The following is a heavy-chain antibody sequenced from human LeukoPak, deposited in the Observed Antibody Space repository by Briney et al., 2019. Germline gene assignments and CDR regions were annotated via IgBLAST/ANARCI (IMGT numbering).Heavy chain of an antibody. J-gene: IGHJ3*02. CDR2: IIPIFGTA. V-gene: IGHV1-69*13. Sequence: SVKVSCKASGGTFSSYAISWVRQAPGQGLEWMGGIIPIFGTANYAQKFQGRVTITADESTSTAYMELSSLRSEDTAVYYCARGRDGYNPSDAFDIWGQGTMVTVSS. CDR1: GGTFSSYA. D-gene: IGHD5-24*01. CDR3: ARGRDGYNPSDAFDI.